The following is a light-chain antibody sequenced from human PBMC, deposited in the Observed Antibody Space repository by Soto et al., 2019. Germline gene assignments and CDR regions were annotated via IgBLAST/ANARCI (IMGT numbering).Light chain of an antibody. CDR2: GAS. CDR1: QSVSES. CDR3: QQRSNWPLT. J-gene: IGKJ4*01. V-gene: IGKV3-11*01. Sequence: EIVLTQSPATLSLSPGERATLSCRASQSVSESLAWYQQKPGQAPRLLIYGASTRATGIPARFSGGGSGTDFTLTISSLEPEDFAIYYCQQRSNWPLTFGGGTKVDIK.